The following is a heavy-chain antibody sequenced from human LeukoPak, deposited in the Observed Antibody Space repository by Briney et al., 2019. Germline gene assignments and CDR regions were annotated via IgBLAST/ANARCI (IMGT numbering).Heavy chain of an antibody. CDR1: GVIISSYA. Sequence: GGSLRLSCAASGVIISSYAMSWVRQAPGKGLEWVSAINGRGDNTYYANFVKGRFTISRDNSKSTVYLQMNSLRTEDTAVYYCAKDRVSPGFNWFDPWGQGTLVTVSS. D-gene: IGHD2/OR15-2a*01. J-gene: IGHJ5*02. CDR2: INGRGDNT. CDR3: AKDRVSPGFNWFDP. V-gene: IGHV3-23*01.